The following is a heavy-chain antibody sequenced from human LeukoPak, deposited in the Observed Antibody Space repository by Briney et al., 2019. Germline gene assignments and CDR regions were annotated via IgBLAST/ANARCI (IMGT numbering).Heavy chain of an antibody. CDR2: ISYDGSNK. D-gene: IGHD3-10*01. J-gene: IGHJ4*02. CDR3: VKDRVWFGELLNPLFDN. CDR1: GFTFSSYG. V-gene: IGHV3-30*18. Sequence: PGRSLRLSCAASGFTFSSYGMHWVRQAPGKGLEWVAVISYDGSNKYYADSVKGRFTISRDNAKNSLYLQMNSLRAEDTALYYCVKDRVWFGELLNPLFDNWGQGTRVTVSS.